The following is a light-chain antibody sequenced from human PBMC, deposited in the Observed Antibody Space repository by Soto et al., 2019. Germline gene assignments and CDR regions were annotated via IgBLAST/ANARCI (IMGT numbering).Light chain of an antibody. CDR2: EVS. J-gene: IGLJ2*01. CDR3: TSKTSSTYVV. Sequence: QSVLTQPASVSGSPGQSITISCTGTSSDVGGYNYVSWYQQHPGKAPKLMIHEVSNRPSGVSNRFSGSKSGNTASLTISGLQAEDEADYYCTSKTSSTYVVFGGGTKLTVL. CDR1: SSDVGGYNY. V-gene: IGLV2-14*01.